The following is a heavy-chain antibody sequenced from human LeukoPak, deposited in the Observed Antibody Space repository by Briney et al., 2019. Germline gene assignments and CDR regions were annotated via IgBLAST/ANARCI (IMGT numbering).Heavy chain of an antibody. CDR2: INHSGST. D-gene: IGHD3-10*01. V-gene: IGHV4-34*01. J-gene: IGHJ5*02. CDR1: GGSFSGYY. Sequence: PSETLSLTCAVYGGSFSGYYWSWVRQPPGKGLEWMGEINHSGSTNYNPSLKSRVTISMDTCKNQFSLKLSPVTAADTAVYYCARHLANLRWGVNPRRFDPWGQGTLVTVSS. CDR3: ARHLANLRWGVNPRRFDP.